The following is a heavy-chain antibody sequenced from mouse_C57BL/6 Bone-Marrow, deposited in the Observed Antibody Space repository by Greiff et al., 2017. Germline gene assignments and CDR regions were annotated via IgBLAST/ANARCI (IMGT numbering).Heavy chain of an antibody. CDR1: GYTFTSYW. CDR3: ANYYAMDY. V-gene: IGHV1-7*01. Sequence: QVHVKQSGAELAKPGASVKLSCKASGYTFTSYWMHWVKQRPGQGLEWIGYINPSSGYTKYNQKFKDKATLTADKSSSTAYMQLSSLTYEDSAVYYCANYYAMDYWGQGTSVTVSS. CDR2: INPSSGYT. J-gene: IGHJ4*01.